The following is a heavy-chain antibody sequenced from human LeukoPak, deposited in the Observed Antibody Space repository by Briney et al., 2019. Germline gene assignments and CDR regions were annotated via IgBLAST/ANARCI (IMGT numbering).Heavy chain of an antibody. D-gene: IGHD3-22*01. CDR2: IYYSGST. CDR3: ARPYYYDSSGYYQNWFDP. J-gene: IGHJ5*02. V-gene: IGHV4-39*07. CDR1: GGSISSSSYY. Sequence: SETLSLTCTVSGGSISSSSYYWGWIRQPPGKGLEWIGSIYYSGSTYYNPSLKSRVTISVDTSKNQFSLKLSSVTAADTAVYYCARPYYYDSSGYYQNWFDPWGRGTLVTVSS.